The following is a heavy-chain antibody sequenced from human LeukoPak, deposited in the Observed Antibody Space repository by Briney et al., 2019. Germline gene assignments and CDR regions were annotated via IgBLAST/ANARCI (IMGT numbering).Heavy chain of an antibody. CDR1: GGSISSYY. CDR3: ARGVDSSGYPY. Sequence: SETLSLTCTVSGGSISSYYWSWIRQPPGKGLEWIGYIYYSGSTNYNPSLKSRVTISVDTSKNQFSLKLSSVTAADTAVYYCARGVDSSGYPYWGQGTLVTVSS. D-gene: IGHD3-22*01. CDR2: IYYSGST. J-gene: IGHJ4*02. V-gene: IGHV4-59*01.